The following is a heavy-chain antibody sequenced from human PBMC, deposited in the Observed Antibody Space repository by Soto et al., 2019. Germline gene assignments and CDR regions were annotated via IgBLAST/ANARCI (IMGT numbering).Heavy chain of an antibody. CDR1: GFTFSSYA. V-gene: IGHV3-23*01. D-gene: IGHD3-22*01. CDR2: ISGSGGST. Sequence: GGSLRLSCAASGFTFSSYAMSWVRQAPGKGLEWVSAISGSGGSTYYADSVKGRFTISRDNSKNTLYLQMNSLRAEDTAVYYCAKTLFITMIVVVGHYFDYWGQGTLVTVSS. CDR3: AKTLFITMIVVVGHYFDY. J-gene: IGHJ4*02.